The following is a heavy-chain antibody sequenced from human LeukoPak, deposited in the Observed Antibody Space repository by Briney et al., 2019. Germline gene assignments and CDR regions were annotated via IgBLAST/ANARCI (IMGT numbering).Heavy chain of an antibody. CDR1: GYSISSGYY. CDR3: ASHGPNYYYMDV. D-gene: IGHD4-17*01. Sequence: SETLSLTCTVSGYSISSGYYWGWIRQPPGKGLEWIGSIYHSGSTYYNPSLKSRVTISVDTSKNQFSLKLSPVTAADTAVYYCASHGPNYYYMDVWGKGTTVTVSS. CDR2: IYHSGST. V-gene: IGHV4-38-2*02. J-gene: IGHJ6*03.